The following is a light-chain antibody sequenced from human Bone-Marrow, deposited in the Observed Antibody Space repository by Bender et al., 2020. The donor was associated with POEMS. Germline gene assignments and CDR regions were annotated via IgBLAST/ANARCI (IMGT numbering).Light chain of an antibody. CDR1: KLGNKY. V-gene: IGLV3-1*01. CDR3: QSWGSNTAV. Sequence: SYEVNQPRSVSVSPGQTASIACSGDKLGNKYVCWYQQKPGQSPVLVIYQDNRRSSGIPERFSGSNSGNTASLTISGTQTMDEADYYCQSWGSNTAVFGGGTKLTVL. CDR2: QDN. J-gene: IGLJ2*01.